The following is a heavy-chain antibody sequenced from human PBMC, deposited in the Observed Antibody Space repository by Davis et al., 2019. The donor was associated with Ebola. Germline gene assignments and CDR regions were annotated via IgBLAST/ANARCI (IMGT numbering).Heavy chain of an antibody. Sequence: ASVKVSCKASGYTFTSYAMHWVRQAPGQRLEWMGWINAGNGNTKYSQKFQGRVTITRDTSASTAYMELSSLRSEDTAVYYCARSYSSSRIYGMDVWGQRTTVTVSS. CDR1: GYTFTSYA. J-gene: IGHJ6*02. V-gene: IGHV1-3*01. CDR2: INAGNGNT. D-gene: IGHD6-6*01. CDR3: ARSYSSSRIYGMDV.